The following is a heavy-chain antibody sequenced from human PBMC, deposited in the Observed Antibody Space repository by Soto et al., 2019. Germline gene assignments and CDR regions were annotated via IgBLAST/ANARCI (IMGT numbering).Heavy chain of an antibody. D-gene: IGHD3-9*01. Sequence: SGATLVNSTPTLTLTCTFSGFSLSTSGVGVGRNRQPPGKALDWLALIYWDDDKRYSPSLKSRLTITKDTSKNQVVLTMTNMDPVDTATYYCAHIPNYDILTGHHFDYWGQGTLVTVSS. CDR1: GFSLSTSGVG. CDR2: IYWDDDK. V-gene: IGHV2-5*02. J-gene: IGHJ4*02. CDR3: AHIPNYDILTGHHFDY.